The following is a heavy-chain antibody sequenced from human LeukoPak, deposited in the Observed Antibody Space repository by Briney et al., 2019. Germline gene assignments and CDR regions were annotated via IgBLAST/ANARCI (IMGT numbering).Heavy chain of an antibody. V-gene: IGHV4-61*01. Sequence: SETLSLTCTVSGGSVNSGYYYGNWIRQPPGKGLEWIGYIYYSGNTKYNPSLKSRVTISVDTSENQFSLKLPSVTAADTAVYYCARGAYCSGGTCYHNPYYYYHMDVWGTGTTVTVSS. CDR2: IYYSGNT. J-gene: IGHJ6*03. D-gene: IGHD2-15*01. CDR3: ARGAYCSGGTCYHNPYYYYHMDV. CDR1: GGSVNSGYYY.